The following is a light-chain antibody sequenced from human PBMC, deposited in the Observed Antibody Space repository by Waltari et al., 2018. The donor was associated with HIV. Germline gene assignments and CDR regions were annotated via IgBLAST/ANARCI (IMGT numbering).Light chain of an antibody. CDR2: ADH. V-gene: IGLV1-40*01. J-gene: IGLJ2*01. CDR3: QSYDSTLSSVL. CDR1: NSNIGAHYG. Sequence: QSVLTQPPSVSGAPGQRVTISCTGSNSNIGAHYGVNWYQEVPGAAPRLLIYADHNRPSAVPDRFSGSTSATSASLAITGLQAEDEADYYCQSYDSTLSSVLFGGGTKVTVL.